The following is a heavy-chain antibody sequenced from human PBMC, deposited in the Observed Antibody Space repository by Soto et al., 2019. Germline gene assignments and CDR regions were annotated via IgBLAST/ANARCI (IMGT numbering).Heavy chain of an antibody. CDR1: GGSFSGYY. V-gene: IGHV4-34*01. CDR3: ARLSIGTPMVRGVIIIGYGAFDI. D-gene: IGHD3-10*01. J-gene: IGHJ3*02. Sequence: SETLSLTCAVYGGSFSGYYWSWIRQPPGKGLEWIGDINYSGSTNYNPSLKSRVTISVDTSKNQFSLKLSSVTAADTAVYYCARLSIGTPMVRGVIIIGYGAFDIWGQGTMVTVSS. CDR2: INYSGST.